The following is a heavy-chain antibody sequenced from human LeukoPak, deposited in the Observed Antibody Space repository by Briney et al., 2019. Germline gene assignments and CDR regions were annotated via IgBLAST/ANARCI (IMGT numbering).Heavy chain of an antibody. Sequence: PSETLSLTCTVSGASVSSGNYYWSWIRQPPGKGLEWIGHVYKSGGTNYNPSLKGRVTISVDTSKNQFSLKLSSVTTADTAVYYCARISLTMRDAFDIWGQGTTVTVST. J-gene: IGHJ3*02. CDR3: ARISLTMRDAFDI. V-gene: IGHV4-61*01. CDR2: VYKSGGT. D-gene: IGHD4/OR15-4a*01. CDR1: GASVSSGNYY.